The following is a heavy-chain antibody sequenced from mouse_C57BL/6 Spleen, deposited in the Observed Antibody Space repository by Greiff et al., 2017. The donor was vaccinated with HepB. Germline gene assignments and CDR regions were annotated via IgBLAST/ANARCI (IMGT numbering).Heavy chain of an antibody. V-gene: IGHV1-26*01. CDR2: INPNNGGT. J-gene: IGHJ3*01. D-gene: IGHD2-2*01. CDR1: GYTFTDYY. Sequence: EVQLQQSGPELVKPGASVKISCKASGYTFTDYYMNWVKQSHGKSLEWIGDINPNNGGTSYNQKFKGKATLTVDKSSSTAYMELRSLTSEDSAVYYCARGHFRVTRELFAYWGQGTLVTVSA. CDR3: ARGHFRVTRELFAY.